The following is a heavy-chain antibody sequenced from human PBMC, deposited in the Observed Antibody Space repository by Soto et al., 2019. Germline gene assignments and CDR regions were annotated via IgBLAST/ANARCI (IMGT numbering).Heavy chain of an antibody. D-gene: IGHD3-16*01. Sequence: QVQLVESGGGVVQPGRSLRLSCVGSGFSFSSYDMNWVRQAPGTGLEWVALMSYDGSKKYYGDSVRGRVTISRDNSKNTLYLQMAHLRPEDTAIYYCAKDLKPGSRWSLGGVEHCMAVWGRGTTVSVSS. J-gene: IGHJ6*03. V-gene: IGHV3-30*18. CDR3: AKDLKPGSRWSLGGVEHCMAV. CDR2: MSYDGSKK. CDR1: GFSFSSYD.